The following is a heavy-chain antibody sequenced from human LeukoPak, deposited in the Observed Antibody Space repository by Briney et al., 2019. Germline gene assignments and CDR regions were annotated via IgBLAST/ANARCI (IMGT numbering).Heavy chain of an antibody. V-gene: IGHV4-59*01. J-gene: IGHJ6*02. CDR3: ARGRIAAAGTGPYYYGMDV. D-gene: IGHD6-13*01. CDR1: GGSISSYY. Sequence: SETLSLTCTVSGGSISSYYWSWIRQPPGKGLEWIGYIYYSGSTNYNPSLKSRVTISVDTSKNQFSLKLGSVTAADTAVYYCARGRIAAAGTGPYYYGMDVWGQGTTVTVSS. CDR2: IYYSGST.